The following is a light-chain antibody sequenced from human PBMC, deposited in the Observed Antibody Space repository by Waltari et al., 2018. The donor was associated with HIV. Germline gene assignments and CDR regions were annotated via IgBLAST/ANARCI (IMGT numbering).Light chain of an antibody. CDR1: SSDVGGYHY. J-gene: IGLJ2*01. CDR2: DLT. CDR3: CSFAGSYTWL. V-gene: IGLV2-11*01. Sequence: QSALTQPRSVSGSPGQSVTISCTGTSSDVGGYHYVSWYQQLPGKAPKLRIYDLTDRPSGVPDRFSGSKSGNTASLTISGLQAEDEADYYCCSFAGSYTWLFGGGTKLTVL.